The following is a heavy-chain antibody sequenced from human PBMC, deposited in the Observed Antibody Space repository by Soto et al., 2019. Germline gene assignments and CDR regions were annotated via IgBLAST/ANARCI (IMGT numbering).Heavy chain of an antibody. CDR3: ARNRRAAADILESDY. J-gene: IGHJ4*02. V-gene: IGHV4-39*01. D-gene: IGHD6-13*01. Sequence: QLQLQESGPGLVKPSETLSLTCTVSGGSISSSSYYWGWIRQPPGKGLEWIGNIYYSGSTYYNPSLKSRVTISVDASRNQFSLKLNSVAAADTAVYYCARNRRAAADILESDYWGQGTLVTVSS. CDR1: GGSISSSSYY. CDR2: IYYSGST.